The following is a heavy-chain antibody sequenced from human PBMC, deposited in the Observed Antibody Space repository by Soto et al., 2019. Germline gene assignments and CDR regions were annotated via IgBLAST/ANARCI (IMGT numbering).Heavy chain of an antibody. V-gene: IGHV3-23*01. J-gene: IGHJ4*02. CDR1: GFTFSSYA. D-gene: IGHD3-22*01. CDR3: WKKLSLSVYYFGNSGCFDY. Sequence: PVGSLRLSCAASGFTFSSYAMSWVRQAPGKGLEWVSGISDSGGSTYYADSVKGRFTISRDNSKNTPYLQMNSLRAEDTALYYCWKKLSLSVYYFGNSGCFDYWGQGTMVTVSS. CDR2: ISDSGGST.